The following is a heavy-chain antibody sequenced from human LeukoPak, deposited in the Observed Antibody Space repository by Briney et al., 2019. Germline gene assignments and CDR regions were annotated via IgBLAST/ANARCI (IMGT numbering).Heavy chain of an antibody. V-gene: IGHV4-31*03. D-gene: IGHD3-22*01. CDR2: IYSSAST. CDR3: ARENYYDSSHGMDV. Sequence: PSETLSLTCTVSGGSISSGGYYWTWIRQHPGKGLEWIGYIYSSASTYYNPSLKSRVTISVDTSKNQFSLKLTSVTAADPAVYYCARENYYDSSHGMDVWGQGTTVTVSS. CDR1: GGSISSGGYY. J-gene: IGHJ6*02.